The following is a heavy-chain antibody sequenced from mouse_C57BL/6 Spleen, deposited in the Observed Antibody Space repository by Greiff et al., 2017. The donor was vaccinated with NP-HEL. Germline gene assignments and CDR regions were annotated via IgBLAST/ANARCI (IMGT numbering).Heavy chain of an antibody. V-gene: IGHV1-5*01. J-gene: IGHJ2*01. CDR2: IYPGNSDT. Sequence: VQLQQSGTVLARPGASVKMSCKTSGYTFTSYWMHWVKQRPGQGLEWIGAIYPGNSDTSYNQKFKGKAKLTAVTSASTAYMELSSLTNEDSAVYYCTRTIYDGYYFDYWGQGTTLTVSS. D-gene: IGHD2-3*01. CDR3: TRTIYDGYYFDY. CDR1: GYTFTSYW.